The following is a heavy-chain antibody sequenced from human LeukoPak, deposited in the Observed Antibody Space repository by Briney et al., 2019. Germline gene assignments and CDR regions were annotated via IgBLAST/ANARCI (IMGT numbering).Heavy chain of an antibody. CDR2: IIPIFGTA. J-gene: IGHJ3*02. CDR1: GGTFSSYA. D-gene: IGHD1-26*01. Sequence: SVKVSCKASGGTFSSYAISWVRQAPGQGLEWMGRIIPIFGTANYAQKFQGRVTITTDESTSTAYMELSSLRSEDTAVYYCAREGSGSYKGAFDIWGQGTMITVSS. CDR3: AREGSGSYKGAFDI. V-gene: IGHV1-69*05.